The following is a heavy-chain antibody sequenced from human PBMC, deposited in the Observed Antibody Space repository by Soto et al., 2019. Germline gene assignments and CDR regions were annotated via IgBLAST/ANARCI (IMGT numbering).Heavy chain of an antibody. CDR3: TTRDQGRFDH. D-gene: IGHD2-2*01. V-gene: IGHV1-69*06. CDR1: GGTFNTLS. CDR2: IIPFFDST. J-gene: IGHJ4*02. Sequence: VQLVQSVAEGKMPGSSVKVSCTPSGGTFNTLSINWVRQAPGQGLEWMGAIIPFFDSTNYAQKVQDRVTITADKSLGTAYMELTSLRSDDTAVYYCTTRDQGRFDHWGQGTPLTVSS.